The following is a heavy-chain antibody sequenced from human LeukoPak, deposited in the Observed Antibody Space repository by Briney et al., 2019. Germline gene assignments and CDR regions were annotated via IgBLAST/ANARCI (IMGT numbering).Heavy chain of an antibody. J-gene: IGHJ4*02. CDR1: GYIFTNYW. CDR2: IYPRDSDT. D-gene: IGHD5-12*01. CDR3: ARRQYSGYDFDF. V-gene: IGHV5-51*01. Sequence: GESLKISCKASGYIFTNYWIGWVRQMPVKGLEWMGIIYPRDSDTRYSPSFQGQVTVSADKSISTAYLQWNTLEASDTAVYYCARRQYSGYDFDFWGQGTLVTVSS.